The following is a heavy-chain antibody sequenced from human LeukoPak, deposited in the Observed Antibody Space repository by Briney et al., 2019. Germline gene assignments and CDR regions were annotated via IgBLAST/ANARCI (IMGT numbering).Heavy chain of an antibody. CDR3: ARDHGPVGATRGGDY. V-gene: IGHV3-23*01. J-gene: IGHJ4*02. Sequence: PGGSLRLSCAASGFTFSSYGMSWVRQAPGKGLEWVSAISGSGGSTYYADSVKGRFTISRDNAKNSLYLQMNSLRAEDTAVYYCARDHGPVGATRGGDYWGQGTLVTVSS. CDR1: GFTFSSYG. D-gene: IGHD1-26*01. CDR2: ISGSGGST.